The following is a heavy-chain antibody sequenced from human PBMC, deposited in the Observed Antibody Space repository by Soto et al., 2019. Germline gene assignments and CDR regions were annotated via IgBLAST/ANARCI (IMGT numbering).Heavy chain of an antibody. V-gene: IGHV6-1*01. CDR3: ARVTIVATIWAFDY. J-gene: IGHJ4*02. D-gene: IGHD5-12*01. Sequence: PXQTRSLTWAISGYSVSSNSAAWNLIRESPSRGLEWLGRTYYRSKWYNDYAVSVKSRITINPDTSKNQFSLQLNSVTPEDTAVYYCARVTIVATIWAFDYWGQGTLVTVSS. CDR1: GYSVSSNSAA. CDR2: TYYRSKWYN.